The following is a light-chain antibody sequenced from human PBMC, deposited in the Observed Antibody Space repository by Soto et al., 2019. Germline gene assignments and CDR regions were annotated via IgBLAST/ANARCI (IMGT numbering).Light chain of an antibody. V-gene: IGKV3-20*01. Sequence: EVVLTQSPGTLSLSPGERATLSCRASQSVSNNFLAWYQQKPGQAPRLLIYGASSRATGIPDRFSGSGSGTDFTLTISRLEPEDFAVYYCQQYVNSPITFGQGTRLEIK. J-gene: IGKJ5*01. CDR2: GAS. CDR1: QSVSNNF. CDR3: QQYVNSPIT.